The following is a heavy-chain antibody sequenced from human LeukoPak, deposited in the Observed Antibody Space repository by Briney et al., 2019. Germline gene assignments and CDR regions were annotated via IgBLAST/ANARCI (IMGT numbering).Heavy chain of an antibody. Sequence: GGSLRLSCAASGFTFSSYSMDWVRQAPGRGLEWVSYINGDGTSIYYADSLKGRFTISRDNAKRSVYLQMTSLGVEDTAVYFCARADSNNYKFLDHWGPGTLVTVSS. V-gene: IGHV3-48*01. CDR2: INGDGTSI. D-gene: IGHD4-11*01. CDR1: GFTFSSYS. J-gene: IGHJ4*02. CDR3: ARADSNNYKFLDH.